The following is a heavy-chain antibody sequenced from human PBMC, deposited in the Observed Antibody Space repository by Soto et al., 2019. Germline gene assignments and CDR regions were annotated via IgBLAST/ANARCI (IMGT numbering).Heavy chain of an antibody. CDR3: TTTPVDFVSTGDR. V-gene: IGHV4-34*01. D-gene: IGHD5-12*01. J-gene: IGHJ5*02. CDR1: GESFSDYY. Sequence: SETLSLTCAVYGESFSDYYCSWIRQPPGKGLEWIGEINHSGVTNYNPSLKSRVTMSVDTSKNQFSLKLSSVTAADTAVYYCTTTPVDFVSTGDRWGQGTLVTVSS. CDR2: INHSGVT.